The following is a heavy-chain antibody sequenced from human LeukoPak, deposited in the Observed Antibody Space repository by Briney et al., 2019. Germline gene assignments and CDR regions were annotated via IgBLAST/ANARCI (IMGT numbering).Heavy chain of an antibody. J-gene: IGHJ4*02. D-gene: IGHD6-13*01. CDR3: ASGYSSSWYSDYFDY. CDR2: IYHSGST. V-gene: IGHV4-38-2*01. CDR1: GYSISSGYY. Sequence: PSETLSLTCAVSGYSISSGYYWGWIRQPPGKGLEWIGSIYHSGSTYYNPSLKSRVTISVDTSKNQFSLKLSSVTAADTAVYYCASGYSSSWYSDYFDYWGQGTLVTVSS.